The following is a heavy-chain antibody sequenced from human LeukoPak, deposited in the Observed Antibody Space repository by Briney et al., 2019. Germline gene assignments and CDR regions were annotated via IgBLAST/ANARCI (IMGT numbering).Heavy chain of an antibody. CDR3: ARVKVLRFLEWFLDF. CDR2: VYYSGSS. Sequence: PSETLSLTCTVSGSSVSSDEYYWSWVRQYPGKGPEWIGYVYYSGSSYYIPSLESRVTMSVEVSKNQFSLELRSVTAADTAVYYCARVKVLRFLEWFLDFWGQGALVTVSS. CDR1: GSSVSSDEYY. V-gene: IGHV4-31*03. J-gene: IGHJ4*02. D-gene: IGHD3-3*01.